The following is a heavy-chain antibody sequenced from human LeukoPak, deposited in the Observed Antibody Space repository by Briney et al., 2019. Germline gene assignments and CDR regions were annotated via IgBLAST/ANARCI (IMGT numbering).Heavy chain of an antibody. Sequence: VESLKISCKGSGYSFTSYWIGWVGQMPGKGLEWMGIIYPGDSDTRYSPAFQGQVTISADKSISTAYLQWSSLKASDTAMYYCARLGYYGSGTLGAFDYWGQGTLVTVSS. J-gene: IGHJ4*02. CDR2: IYPGDSDT. D-gene: IGHD3-10*01. V-gene: IGHV5-51*01. CDR3: ARLGYYGSGTLGAFDY. CDR1: GYSFTSYW.